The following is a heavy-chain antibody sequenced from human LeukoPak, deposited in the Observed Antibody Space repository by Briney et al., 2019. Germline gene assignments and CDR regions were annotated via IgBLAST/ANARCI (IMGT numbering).Heavy chain of an antibody. V-gene: IGHV3-21*01. D-gene: IGHD2-21*01. Sequence: KTGGSLRLSCAASGFTFSSYSMNWVRQAPGKGLEWVSSISSSSSYIYYADSVKGRLTISRDNAKNSLYLQMNSLRAEDTAVYYCARDLGGADYWGQGTLVTVSS. CDR1: GFTFSSYS. J-gene: IGHJ4*02. CDR3: ARDLGGADY. CDR2: ISSSSSYI.